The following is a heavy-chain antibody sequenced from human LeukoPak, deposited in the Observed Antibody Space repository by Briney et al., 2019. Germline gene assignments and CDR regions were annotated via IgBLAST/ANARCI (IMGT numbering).Heavy chain of an antibody. D-gene: IGHD3-10*01. Sequence: GGSLRLSCAASGFTFSSYAMTWVRQAPGKGLEWVSSISSSSSYIYYADSVKGRFTISRDNAKNSLYLQMNSLRAEDTAVYYCARDYYGSENPNWFDPWGQGTLVTVSS. CDR1: GFTFSSYA. V-gene: IGHV3-21*01. J-gene: IGHJ5*02. CDR3: ARDYYGSENPNWFDP. CDR2: ISSSSSYI.